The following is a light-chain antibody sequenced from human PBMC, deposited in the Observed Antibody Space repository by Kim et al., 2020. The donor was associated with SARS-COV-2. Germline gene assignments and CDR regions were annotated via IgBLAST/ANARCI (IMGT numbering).Light chain of an antibody. J-gene: IGLJ2*01. CDR2: YDT. CDR1: NSGRQS. CDR3: QVWDSSSDHVV. Sequence: APGTTARITCGGNNSGRQSVHWYQQKPGHAPVLVIYYDTNRPSGIPERFSGSNSGNTATLTISRVEAGDEADYYCQVWDSSSDHVVFGGGTKVTVL. V-gene: IGLV3-21*04.